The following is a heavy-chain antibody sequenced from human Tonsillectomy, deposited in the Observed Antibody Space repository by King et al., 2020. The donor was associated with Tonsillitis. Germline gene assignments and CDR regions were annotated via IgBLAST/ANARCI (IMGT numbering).Heavy chain of an antibody. CDR3: ARVYNCNDDQDYYYYGMDV. CDR1: GFTFSSYS. D-gene: IGHD1-1*01. Sequence: VQLVESGGGLVKPGGSLRLSCAASGFTFSSYSMNWVRQAPGKGLEWVSSISSSRSYIYYADSVKGRFTISRDNAKNSLYLQMNSLTVEETAVYYCARVYNCNDDQDYYYYGMDVWGQGTTVTVSS. V-gene: IGHV3-21*01. CDR2: ISSSRSYI. J-gene: IGHJ6*02.